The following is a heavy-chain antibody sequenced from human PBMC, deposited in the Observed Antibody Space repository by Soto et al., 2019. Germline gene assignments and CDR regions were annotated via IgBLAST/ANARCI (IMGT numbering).Heavy chain of an antibody. Sequence: QVQLQQWGAGLLKPSETLSLTCAVYGGSFSGYYWSWIRQPPGKGLEWIGEINHSGSTNYNPSLKSRVTISVDTSKNQFSLKLSSVTAADTAVYYCAVRGLYSSGWFDYWGQGTLVTVSS. CDR3: AVRGLYSSGWFDY. CDR2: INHSGST. D-gene: IGHD6-19*01. J-gene: IGHJ4*02. V-gene: IGHV4-34*01. CDR1: GGSFSGYY.